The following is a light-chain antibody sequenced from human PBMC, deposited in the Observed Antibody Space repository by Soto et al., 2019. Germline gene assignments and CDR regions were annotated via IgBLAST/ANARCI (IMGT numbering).Light chain of an antibody. J-gene: IGKJ1*01. CDR2: KAS. CDR3: QHYNRYSEA. CDR1: QTISSW. Sequence: DIQMTQSPSTLSGSVGDRVTITCRASQTISSWLAWYQQKPGKAPKLLIYKASTLKSGVPSRLSGSGSGTEFTLTISSLQPDDFATYCCQHYNRYSEAFGKGTKVELK. V-gene: IGKV1-5*03.